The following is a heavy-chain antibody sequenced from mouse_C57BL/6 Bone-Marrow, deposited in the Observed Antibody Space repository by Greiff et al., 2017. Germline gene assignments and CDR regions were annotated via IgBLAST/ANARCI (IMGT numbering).Heavy chain of an antibody. Sequence: DVQLVESGGGLVQPGGSLKLSCAASGFTFSDYYMYWVRQTPEKRLEWVAYISNGGGSTYYPDTVKGRFTISRDNAKNTLYLQMSRLKSEDTAMYYCARHPITTVVATPYYYAMDYWGQGTSVTVSS. V-gene: IGHV5-12*01. CDR3: ARHPITTVVATPYYYAMDY. J-gene: IGHJ4*01. CDR2: ISNGGGST. D-gene: IGHD1-1*01. CDR1: GFTFSDYY.